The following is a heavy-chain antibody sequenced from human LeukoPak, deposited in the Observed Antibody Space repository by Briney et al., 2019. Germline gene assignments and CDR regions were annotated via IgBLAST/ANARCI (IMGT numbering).Heavy chain of an antibody. CDR1: GFTFSSYW. CDR3: ARVRSAAAVDY. V-gene: IGHV3-74*01. J-gene: IGHJ4*02. CDR2: INNDGSST. Sequence: PGGSLRLSCAASGFTFSSYWMHWVRQAPGRGLVWVSRINNDGSSTSYADSLKGRFTISRDNAKNTLHLQMNSLRAEDTAVYYCARVRSAAAVDYWGQGTLVTVSS.